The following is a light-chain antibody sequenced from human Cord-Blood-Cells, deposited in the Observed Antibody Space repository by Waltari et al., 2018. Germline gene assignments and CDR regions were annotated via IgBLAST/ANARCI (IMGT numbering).Light chain of an antibody. J-gene: IGLJ3*02. CDR3: SSYTSSSRV. CDR1: SSDVGGYNY. V-gene: IGLV2-14*01. CDR2: DVS. Sequence: QSALTQPASVSGSPGQSITISCTGTSSDVGGYNYVSWYQQHPGKAPKLMIYDVSNRPSWVSNRFSVSKSGNTASLTISGLQAEDEADYYCSSYTSSSRVFGGGTKLTAL.